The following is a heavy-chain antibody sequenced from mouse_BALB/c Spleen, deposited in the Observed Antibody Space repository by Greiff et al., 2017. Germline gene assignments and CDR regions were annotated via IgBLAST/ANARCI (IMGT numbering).Heavy chain of an antibody. D-gene: IGHD4-1*01. J-gene: IGHJ4*01. CDR3: ARLTGTFYYAMDY. Sequence: EVKLLESGPGLVKPSQSLSLTCTVTGYSITSDYAWNWIRQFPGNKLEWMGYISYSGSTSYNPSLKSRISITRDTSKNQFFLQLNSVTTEDTATYYCARLTGTFYYAMDYWGQGTSVTVSS. V-gene: IGHV3-2*02. CDR1: GYSITSDYA. CDR2: ISYSGST.